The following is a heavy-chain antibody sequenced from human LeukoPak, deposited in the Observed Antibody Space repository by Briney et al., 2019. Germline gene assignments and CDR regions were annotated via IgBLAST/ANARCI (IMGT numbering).Heavy chain of an antibody. CDR2: IAGNGGET. CDR3: AKGHSYSRRGIYPGGAFDI. D-gene: IGHD2-21*01. J-gene: IGHJ3*02. V-gene: IGHV3-23*01. Sequence: GGSLRLSCAASGFTFGSYGMSWVRQAPAKGLECVASIAGNGGETQFADTVKGRFTISRDNAKNTLSLQMNSLRADDTALYYCAKGHSYSRRGIYPGGAFDILGQGKVVTVSS. CDR1: GFTFGSYG.